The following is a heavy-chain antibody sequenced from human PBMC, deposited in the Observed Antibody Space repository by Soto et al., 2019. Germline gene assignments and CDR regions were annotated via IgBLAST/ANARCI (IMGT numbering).Heavy chain of an antibody. V-gene: IGHV1-69*01. CDR3: AVWEAGKGMYYFDY. D-gene: IGHD6-19*01. J-gene: IGHJ4*02. CDR2: IIPIFGTA. Sequence: QVQLVQSGAEVKKPGSSVKVSCKASGGTFSSYAISWVRQAPGQGLEWMGGIIPIFGTANYAQKFQGRVTITADESMSTAYMELSSLRSEDTAVYYCAVWEAGKGMYYFDYWGQGTLVTVSS. CDR1: GGTFSSYA.